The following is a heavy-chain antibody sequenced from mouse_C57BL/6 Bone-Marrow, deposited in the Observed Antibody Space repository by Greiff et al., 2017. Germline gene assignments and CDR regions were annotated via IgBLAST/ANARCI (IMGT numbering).Heavy chain of an antibody. V-gene: IGHV1-76*01. J-gene: IGHJ3*01. CDR2: IYPGSGNT. D-gene: IGHD1-1*01. CDR1: GYTFTDYY. Sequence: QVQLQQSGAELVRPGASVKLSCKASGYTFTDYYINWVKQRPGQGLEWIARIYPGSGNTYYNEKFKGKATLTAEKTSSTAYMQLSSLTSAASDVYLSARYDYGSSFAYWGQGTLVTVSA. CDR3: ARYDYGSSFAY.